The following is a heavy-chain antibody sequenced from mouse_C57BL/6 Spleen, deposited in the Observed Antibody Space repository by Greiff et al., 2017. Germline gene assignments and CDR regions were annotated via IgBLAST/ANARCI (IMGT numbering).Heavy chain of an antibody. CDR1: GFNFSDYG. J-gene: IGHJ2*01. CDR2: ISSGSSTI. CDR3: ARGGYQYYFDD. Sequence: DVQLVESGGGLVKPGGSLKLSCAASGFNFSDYGMHWVRQAPEKGLEWVAYISSGSSTIYYADTVKGRFTISRDNAKNTLFLQMTSLRSEDTAMYYCARGGYQYYFDDWGQGTTLTVSS. D-gene: IGHD2-2*01. V-gene: IGHV5-17*01.